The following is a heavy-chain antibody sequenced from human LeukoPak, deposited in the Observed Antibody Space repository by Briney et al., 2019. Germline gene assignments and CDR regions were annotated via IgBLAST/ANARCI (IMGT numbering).Heavy chain of an antibody. CDR3: GRTVRGRYYDSSGYPDH. CDR1: GFTFTSYW. CDR2: IMQDGSEK. Sequence: GGSLRLSCAASGFTFTSYWMSWVRQAPGKGLEWVANIMQDGSEKYYVDSVSGRFTISRGNAKNSLYLQINSLRAEDTAVYYCGRTVRGRYYDSSGYPDHWGQGTLVTVS. V-gene: IGHV3-7*01. J-gene: IGHJ5*02. D-gene: IGHD3-22*01.